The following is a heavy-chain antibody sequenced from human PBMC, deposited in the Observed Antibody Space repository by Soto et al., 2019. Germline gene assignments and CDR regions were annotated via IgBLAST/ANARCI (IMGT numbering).Heavy chain of an antibody. CDR2: IIPIFGTA. CDR3: ARDLDYDSSGYYHRLYGMDV. CDR1: GGTFSSYA. Sequence: ASVKVSCKASGGTFSSYAISWVRQAPGQGLEWMGGIIPIFGTANYAQKFQGRVTITADESTSTAYMELSSLRSEDTAVYYCARDLDYDSSGYYHRLYGMDVWGQGTTVTVSS. D-gene: IGHD3-22*01. V-gene: IGHV1-69*13. J-gene: IGHJ6*02.